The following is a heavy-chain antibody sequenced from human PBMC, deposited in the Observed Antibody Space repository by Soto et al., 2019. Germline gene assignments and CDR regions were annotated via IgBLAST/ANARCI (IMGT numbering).Heavy chain of an antibody. CDR2: MNPNSGNT. V-gene: IGHV1-8*01. Sequence: QVQLVQSGAEVKKPGASVKVSCKASGYTFTSYAINWVRQATGQGLEWMGWMNPNSGNTGYAEKFQGRVTMTRNTSISTAYIELSSPRSEDTAVYYCAVYGGNRYCYFDLWGRGTLVTVSS. CDR1: GYTFTSYA. CDR3: AVYGGNRYCYFDL. D-gene: IGHD4-17*01. J-gene: IGHJ2*01.